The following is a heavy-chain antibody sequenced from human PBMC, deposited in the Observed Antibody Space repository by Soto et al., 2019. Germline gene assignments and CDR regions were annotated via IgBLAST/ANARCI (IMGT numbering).Heavy chain of an antibody. CDR2: IYHSGST. CDR3: ARSGYCSGASCSTPKPFDY. V-gene: IGHV4-4*02. D-gene: IGHD2-15*01. CDR1: GGSISSSNW. Sequence: SETLSLTCAVSGGSISSSNWWSWVRQPPGKGLEWIGEIYHSGSTNYNPSLKSRVTISVDKSKNQFSLKLSSVTAADTAVYYCARSGYCSGASCSTPKPFDYWGQGTLVTVSS. J-gene: IGHJ4*02.